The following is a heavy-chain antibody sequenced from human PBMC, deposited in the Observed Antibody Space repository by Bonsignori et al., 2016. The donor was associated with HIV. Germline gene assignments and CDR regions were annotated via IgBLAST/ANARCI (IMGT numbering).Heavy chain of an antibody. Sequence: SETLSLTCAVSGYSISSGYYWGWIRQPPGKGLEWIGSIYHSGSTYYNPSLKSRVTISVDTSKNQFSLKLSSVTAADTAVYYCARDGSSGAFDIWGPRDNGHRLL. J-gene: IGHJ3*02. V-gene: IGHV4-38-2*02. CDR2: IYHSGST. CDR1: GYSISSGYY. CDR3: ARDGSSGAFDI. D-gene: IGHD3-22*01.